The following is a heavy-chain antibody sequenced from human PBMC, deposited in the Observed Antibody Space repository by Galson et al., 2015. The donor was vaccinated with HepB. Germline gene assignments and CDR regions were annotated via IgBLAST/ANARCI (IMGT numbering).Heavy chain of an antibody. CDR2: IVGSGRSA. V-gene: IGHV3-23*01. J-gene: IGHJ5*02. CDR1: GFTFTTYA. D-gene: IGHD2/OR15-2a*01. Sequence: SLRLSCAASGFTFTTYAMAWVRQAPGKGLEWVSAIVGSGRSAEYADSVKGRFTISEDNSKDTLYLHMNSLRAEDTAVYYCAKGPTAVGFFFDPWGQGTLVTVSS. CDR3: AKGPTAVGFFFDP.